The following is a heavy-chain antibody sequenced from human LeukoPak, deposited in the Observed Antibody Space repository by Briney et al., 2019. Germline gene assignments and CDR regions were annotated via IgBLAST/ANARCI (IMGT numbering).Heavy chain of an antibody. V-gene: IGHV3-23*01. Sequence: GGSLRLSCAASGFTFSSYGMHWVRQAPGKGLEWVSAISGSGGSTYYADSVKGRFTISRDNSKNTLYLQMNSLRAEDTAVYYCAHSGYYDILTGYYEEDYWGQGTLVTVSS. J-gene: IGHJ4*02. CDR1: GFTFSSYG. CDR3: AHSGYYDILTGYYEEDY. CDR2: ISGSGGST. D-gene: IGHD3-9*01.